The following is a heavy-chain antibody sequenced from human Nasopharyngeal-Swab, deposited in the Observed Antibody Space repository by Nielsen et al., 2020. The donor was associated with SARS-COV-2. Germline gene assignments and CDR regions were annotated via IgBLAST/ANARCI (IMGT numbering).Heavy chain of an antibody. J-gene: IGHJ4*02. D-gene: IGHD1-1*01. CDR2: IGDKDHNYAT. CDR3: TNDFYFAY. V-gene: IGHV3-73*01. CDR1: GFIFSASA. Sequence: GGSLRLSCAASGFIFSASAVNWVRQASWKGLDWVGHIGDKDHNYATTYGATVQGRCTISRDDSKNTAFLQMDSLKTEDTALYYCTNDFYFAYWGQGPLVTVSS.